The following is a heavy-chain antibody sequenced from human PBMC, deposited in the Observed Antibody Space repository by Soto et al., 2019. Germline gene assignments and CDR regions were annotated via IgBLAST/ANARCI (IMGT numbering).Heavy chain of an antibody. CDR1: GFTFSSYA. Sequence: GGSLRLSCAASGFTFSSYAMSWVRQAPGKGLEWVSAISGSGGSTYYADSVKGRFTISRDNSKNTLYLQMNSLRAEDTAVYYCAKDRSSITMIVVVIPRAFDYWGQGTMVTVSS. V-gene: IGHV3-23*01. J-gene: IGHJ4*02. D-gene: IGHD3-22*01. CDR3: AKDRSSITMIVVVIPRAFDY. CDR2: ISGSGGST.